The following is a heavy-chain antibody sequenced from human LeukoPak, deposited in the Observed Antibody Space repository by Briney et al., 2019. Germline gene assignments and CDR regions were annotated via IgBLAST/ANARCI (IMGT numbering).Heavy chain of an antibody. V-gene: IGHV1-2*06. CDR2: INPNSGGT. CDR1: GYTFTGYY. CDR3: ARDIAGEWFAYYFDY. D-gene: IGHD3-3*01. J-gene: IGHJ4*02. Sequence: ASVKVSCKASGYTFTGYYMHWVRQAPGQGLEWMGRINPNSGGTNYAQKLQGRVTMTTDTSTSTAYMELRSLRSDDTAVYYCARDIAGEWFAYYFDYWGQGTLVTVSS.